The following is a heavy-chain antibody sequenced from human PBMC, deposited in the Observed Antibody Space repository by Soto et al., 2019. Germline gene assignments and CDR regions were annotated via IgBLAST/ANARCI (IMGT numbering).Heavy chain of an antibody. CDR1: GYTFTSYA. J-gene: IGHJ3*02. Sequence: ASVKVSCKASGYTFTSYAMHWVRQAPGQGLEWMGIINPSGGSTSYAQKFQGRVTMTRDTSTSTVYMELSSLRSEDTAVYYCAREFREDYYDPRGRGGRAFDIWGQGTMVTVSS. CDR3: AREFREDYYDPRGRGGRAFDI. D-gene: IGHD3-22*01. CDR2: INPSGGST. V-gene: IGHV1-46*01.